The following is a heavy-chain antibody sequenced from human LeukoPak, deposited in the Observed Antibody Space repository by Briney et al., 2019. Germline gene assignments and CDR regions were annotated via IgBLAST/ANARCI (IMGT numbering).Heavy chain of an antibody. CDR3: ARMQGPRYFDL. V-gene: IGHV4-59*08. J-gene: IGHJ2*01. CDR2: LSYSGTS. CDR1: GGSVTSYY. Sequence: SETLSLTCTVSGGSVTSYYWSWIRQPPGKGLEWIGFLSYSGTSNYNPSLKSRVTISLDTSKNQVSLKLRSVTAADTAVYYCARMQGPRYFDLWGRGTLVTVSS.